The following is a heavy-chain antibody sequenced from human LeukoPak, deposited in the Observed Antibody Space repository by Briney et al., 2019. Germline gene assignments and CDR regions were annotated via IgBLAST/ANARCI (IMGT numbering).Heavy chain of an antibody. CDR2: IYYSGST. J-gene: IGHJ4*02. Sequence: PSETLSLTCTVSGGSISSSSYYWGWIRQPPGKGLERIGSIYYSGSTYYNPSLKSRVTISVDTSKNQFSLKLSSVTAADTAVYYCARRGFGEFDYWGQGTLVTVSS. D-gene: IGHD3-10*01. V-gene: IGHV4-39*01. CDR1: GGSISSSSYY. CDR3: ARRGFGEFDY.